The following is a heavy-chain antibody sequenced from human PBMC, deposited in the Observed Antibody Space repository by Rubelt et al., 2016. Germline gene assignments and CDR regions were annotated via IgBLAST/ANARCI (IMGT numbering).Heavy chain of an antibody. CDR3: ARDPLIAAAGTD. Sequence: VESGGGLVKPGGSLRLSCAASGFTFSSYSMNWVRQAPGKGLEWVSSISSSSSYIYYADSVKGRFTISRDNAKNSLYLQMNSLRAEDTAVYYCARDPLIAAAGTDWGQGTLVTVSS. V-gene: IGHV3-21*04. CDR1: GFTFSSYS. D-gene: IGHD6-13*01. CDR2: ISSSSSYI. J-gene: IGHJ4*02.